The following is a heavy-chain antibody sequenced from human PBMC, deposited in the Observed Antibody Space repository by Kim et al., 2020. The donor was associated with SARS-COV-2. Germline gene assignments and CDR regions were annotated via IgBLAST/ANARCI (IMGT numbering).Heavy chain of an antibody. V-gene: IGHV7-4-1*02. Sequence: ASVKVSCKASGYTFTSYAMNWVRQAPGQGLEWMGWINTNTGNPTYAQGFTGRFVFSLDTSVSTAYLQISSLKAEDTAVYYCARGMAAAGFWVFDPWGQGTLVTVSS. CDR1: GYTFTSYA. D-gene: IGHD6-13*01. J-gene: IGHJ5*02. CDR2: INTNTGNP. CDR3: ARGMAAAGFWVFDP.